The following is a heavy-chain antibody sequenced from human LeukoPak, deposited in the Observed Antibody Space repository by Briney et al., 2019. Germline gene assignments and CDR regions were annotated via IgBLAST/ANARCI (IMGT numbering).Heavy chain of an antibody. Sequence: ASVKVSCKASEYTFTSYATHWVRQAPGQRLEWMGWINAGNGNTKYSQKFQGRVSITRDTSASTAYMELSSLRSEDTAAYYCAVPGDYYDSSGYYYWGQGTLVTVSS. CDR1: EYTFTSYA. CDR3: AVPGDYYDSSGYYY. CDR2: INAGNGNT. J-gene: IGHJ4*02. D-gene: IGHD3-22*01. V-gene: IGHV1-3*01.